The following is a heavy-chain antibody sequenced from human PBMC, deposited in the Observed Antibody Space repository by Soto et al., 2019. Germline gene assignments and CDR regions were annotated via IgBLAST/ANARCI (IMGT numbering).Heavy chain of an antibody. V-gene: IGHV4-30-4*01. CDR2: IYYTGIT. Sequence: SETLSLTCTVSGGSVSGVDYFWSWIRQSPGKGLEWIGYIYYTGITHLNPSLKSRLTMAVDTSKNEFSLKLTSVSAADTAVYFCAREERKGIISWFDPWGQGTPVTSPQ. J-gene: IGHJ5*02. CDR3: AREERKGIISWFDP. D-gene: IGHD2-21*01. CDR1: GGSVSGVDYF.